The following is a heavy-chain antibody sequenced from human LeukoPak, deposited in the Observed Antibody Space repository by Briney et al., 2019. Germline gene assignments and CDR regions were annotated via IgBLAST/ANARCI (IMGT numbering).Heavy chain of an antibody. CDR3: ARLMADPNAFDF. CDR2: TYYSGPI. Sequence: PSETLSLTCTVSGDSIRSASYYWAWIRQPPGKGLEWIGTTYYSGPISYNSSLKSRVTISVDTSKNQVSLTVTSVTAADTAMFYCARLMADPNAFDFWGQGPMVTVSS. CDR1: GDSIRSASYY. D-gene: IGHD2-8*01. J-gene: IGHJ3*01. V-gene: IGHV4-39*01.